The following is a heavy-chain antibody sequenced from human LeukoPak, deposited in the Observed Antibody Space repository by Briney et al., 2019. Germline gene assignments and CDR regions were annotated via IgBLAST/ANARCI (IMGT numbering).Heavy chain of an antibody. CDR2: IKSKTDGGTT. V-gene: IGHV3-15*01. D-gene: IGHD4-11*01. Sequence: GGSLRLSCAASGFTFSNAWMSWVRQAPGKGLEWVDRIKSKTDGGTTDYAAPVKGRFTISRDDSKNTLYLQMNSLKTEDTAVYYCTTGNLHNWGQGTLVTVSS. J-gene: IGHJ4*02. CDR3: TTGNLHN. CDR1: GFTFSNAW.